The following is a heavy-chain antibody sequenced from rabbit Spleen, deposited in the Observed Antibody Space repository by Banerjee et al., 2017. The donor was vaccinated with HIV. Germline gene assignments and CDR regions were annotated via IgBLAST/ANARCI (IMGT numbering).Heavy chain of an antibody. CDR1: GVSLNDKDV. D-gene: IGHD1-1*01. V-gene: IGHV1S40*01. CDR3: ARDLVAVIGWNFNL. J-gene: IGHJ4*01. Sequence: QSLEESGGDLVKPGASLTLTCKASGVSLNDKDVMCWVRQAPRKGLEWIACINIVTGKSVYASWAKGRFTMSRTSSTTVTLQMTSLTAADTATYFCARDLVAVIGWNFNLWGPGTLVTVS. CDR2: INIVTGKS.